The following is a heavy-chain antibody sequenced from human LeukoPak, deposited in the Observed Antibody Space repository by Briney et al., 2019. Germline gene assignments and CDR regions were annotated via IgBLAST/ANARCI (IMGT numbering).Heavy chain of an antibody. Sequence: ASVKVSCKASGYTFTSYGISWVRQAPGQGLEWMGWISAYNGNTNYAQKLQGRVTMTTDTSTSTAYMELRSLRSDHTAVYYCARGMNYDILTGYLNWFDPWGQGTLVTVSS. CDR3: ARGMNYDILTGYLNWFDP. D-gene: IGHD3-9*01. CDR1: GYTFTSYG. J-gene: IGHJ5*02. V-gene: IGHV1-18*04. CDR2: ISAYNGNT.